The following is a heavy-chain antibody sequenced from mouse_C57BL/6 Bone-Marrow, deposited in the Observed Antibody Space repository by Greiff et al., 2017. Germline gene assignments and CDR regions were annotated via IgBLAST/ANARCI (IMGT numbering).Heavy chain of an antibody. J-gene: IGHJ2*01. Sequence: QVQLQQPGAELVEPGASVKLSCKASGYTFTSYWMHWVKQRPGRGLEWIGRIDPNSGGTKYNEKFKSKATLTVDKPSSTAYMQLSSLITKDSSVYYCATILTSYYFDYWGKGTTLTVSS. CDR1: GYTFTSYW. V-gene: IGHV1-72*01. CDR2: IDPNSGGT. CDR3: ATILTSYYFDY. D-gene: IGHD2-5*01.